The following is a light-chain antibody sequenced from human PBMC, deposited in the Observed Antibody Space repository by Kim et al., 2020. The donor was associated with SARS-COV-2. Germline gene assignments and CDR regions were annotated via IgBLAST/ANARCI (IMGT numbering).Light chain of an antibody. J-gene: IGKJ1*01. CDR1: QSVRSNY. Sequence: SPGESATLSCRASQSVRSNYLAWYQQRPGQAPRLLIYATSSRATGIPDRFSGSGSGTDFTLTISRLEADDFAVYSCHQYGSSPWTFGQGTKVDIK. CDR3: HQYGSSPWT. CDR2: ATS. V-gene: IGKV3-20*01.